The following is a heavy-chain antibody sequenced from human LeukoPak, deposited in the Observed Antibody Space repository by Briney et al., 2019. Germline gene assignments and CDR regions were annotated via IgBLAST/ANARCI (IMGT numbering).Heavy chain of an antibody. CDR3: ARDLGGYSDGSYYYYMDV. CDR2: IYTSGST. CDR1: GGSISSGSYY. D-gene: IGHD5-18*01. V-gene: IGHV4-61*02. Sequence: PSETLSLTCTVSGGSISSGSYYWSWIRQPAGKGLEWIGRIYTSGSTSYNPSLKSRVTMSLDTSKNQFSLKLISVTAADTAVYYCARDLGGYSDGSYYYYMDVWGKGTTVTVSS. J-gene: IGHJ6*03.